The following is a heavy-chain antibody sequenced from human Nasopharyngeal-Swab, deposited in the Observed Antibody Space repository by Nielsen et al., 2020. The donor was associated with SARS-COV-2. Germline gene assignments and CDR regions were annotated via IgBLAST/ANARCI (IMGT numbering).Heavy chain of an antibody. CDR2: IKSKTDGGTT. D-gene: IGHD6-19*01. CDR3: TTGRPGIAVAGTDY. Sequence: VRQAPGKGLERVGRIKSKTDGGTTDYAAPVKGRFTISRDDSKNTLYLQMNSLKTEDTAVYYCTTGRPGIAVAGTDYWGQGTLVTVSS. V-gene: IGHV3-15*01. J-gene: IGHJ4*02.